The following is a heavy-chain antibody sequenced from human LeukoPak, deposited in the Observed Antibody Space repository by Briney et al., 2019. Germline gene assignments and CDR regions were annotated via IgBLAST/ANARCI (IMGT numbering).Heavy chain of an antibody. Sequence: ASVKVSCKPSGYTFTGYYIQWVRQAPGQGLEWMGWINPNSGGTNYEQNFQGRVTMSRDTSLSTAYMELSRLRSDDTAVYYCARGVVAATFYYYMDVWGKGTTVTVSS. D-gene: IGHD2-15*01. CDR1: GYTFTGYY. CDR3: ARGVVAATFYYYMDV. V-gene: IGHV1-2*02. CDR2: INPNSGGT. J-gene: IGHJ6*03.